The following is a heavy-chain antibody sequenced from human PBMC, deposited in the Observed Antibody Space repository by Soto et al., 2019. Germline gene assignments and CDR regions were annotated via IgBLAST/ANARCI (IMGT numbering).Heavy chain of an antibody. D-gene: IGHD3-3*01. CDR3: ARGLLRFLEWPGYYYGMDV. CDR1: GFTFSSYD. Sequence: GGSLRLSCAASGFTFSSYDMHWVRQATGKGLEWVSAIGTAGDTYYPGSVKGRFTISRENAKNSLYLQMNSLRAGDTAVYYCARGLLRFLEWPGYYYGMDVWGQGTTVTVSS. J-gene: IGHJ6*02. CDR2: IGTAGDT. V-gene: IGHV3-13*01.